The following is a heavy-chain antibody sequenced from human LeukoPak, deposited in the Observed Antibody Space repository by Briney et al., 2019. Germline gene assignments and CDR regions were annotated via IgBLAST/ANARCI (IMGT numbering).Heavy chain of an antibody. Sequence: PSETLSLTCAVSGYSISSGYYWGWIRQPPGKGLEWIGSIYHSGSTYYNPSLKSRVTISVDTSKNQFSLKLNAVTAADTAVYSCARDYSNSNWFDPWGQGIMVTVSS. CDR3: ARDYSNSNWFDP. D-gene: IGHD4-11*01. CDR1: GYSISSGYY. CDR2: IYHSGST. J-gene: IGHJ5*02. V-gene: IGHV4-38-2*01.